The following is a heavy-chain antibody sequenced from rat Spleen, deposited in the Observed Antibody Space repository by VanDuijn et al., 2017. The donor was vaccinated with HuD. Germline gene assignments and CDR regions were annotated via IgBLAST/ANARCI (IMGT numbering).Heavy chain of an antibody. D-gene: IGHD1-10*01. V-gene: IGHV3-3*01. CDR3: GRDNNYKAY. Sequence: EVLLQESGPGLVKPSQSLSLTCSVTFYSIISSYRWNWIRKFPGNKLEWMGYINNAGSTTYNPSLKSRISITRDTSRNQFFLQVNSVIIDDTATYYWGRDNNYKAYWGQGVMVTVSS. CDR1: FYSIISSYR. CDR2: INNAGST. J-gene: IGHJ2*01.